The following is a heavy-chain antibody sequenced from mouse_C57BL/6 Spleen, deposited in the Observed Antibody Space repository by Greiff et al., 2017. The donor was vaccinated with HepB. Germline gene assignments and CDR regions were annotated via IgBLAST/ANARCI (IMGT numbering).Heavy chain of an antibody. V-gene: IGHV5-12*01. CDR3: ARPGYDYDGFAY. J-gene: IGHJ3*01. D-gene: IGHD2-4*01. CDR1: GFTFSDYY. Sequence: EVKVVESGGGLVQPGGSLKLSCAASGFTFSDYYMYWVRPTPEKRLEWVAYISNGGGSTYYPDTVKGRFTISRDNAKNTLYLQISRLKSEDTAMYYCARPGYDYDGFAYWGQGTLVTVSA. CDR2: ISNGGGST.